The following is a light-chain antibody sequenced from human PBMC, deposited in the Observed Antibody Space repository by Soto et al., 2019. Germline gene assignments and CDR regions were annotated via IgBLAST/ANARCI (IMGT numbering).Light chain of an antibody. CDR2: RNN. Sequence: QSVVTQPPSASGTPGQRVTISCSGSSSNIGSNYVYWYQQLPGTAPKLLIYRNNQRPSGVPDRFSGSKSGTSASLAISGLRSEDEADYYCAAWDDSLSGHVVFGGGTKLIVL. J-gene: IGLJ2*01. V-gene: IGLV1-47*01. CDR3: AAWDDSLSGHVV. CDR1: SSNIGSNY.